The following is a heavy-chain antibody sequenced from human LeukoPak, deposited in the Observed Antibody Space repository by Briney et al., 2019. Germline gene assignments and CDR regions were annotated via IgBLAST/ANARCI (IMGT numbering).Heavy chain of an antibody. J-gene: IGHJ4*02. CDR1: GFTFGTYW. CDR3: ARDVNWGHFDY. V-gene: IGHV3-7*01. CDR2: IREDGS. D-gene: IGHD7-27*01. Sequence: GGSLRLSCAASGFTFGTYWMAWVRQGPGKGLEWVASIREDGSDYVASMKGRFAISRNNAKNSVYLQMNSLRAEDTAVHYCARDVNWGHFDYWGQGTLVTVSS.